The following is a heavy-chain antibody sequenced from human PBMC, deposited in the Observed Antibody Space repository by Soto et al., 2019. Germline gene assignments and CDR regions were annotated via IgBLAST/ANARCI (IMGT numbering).Heavy chain of an antibody. CDR3: ATAYVYDFENSNYYRDAFDI. CDR1: GYSFSFYW. D-gene: IGHD3-22*01. CDR2: MYPDDSDI. V-gene: IGHV5-51*01. Sequence: GESLKISCKASGYSFSFYWIGWVRQRPGKGLEWMAIMYPDDSDIRYSPSFEAHVTISADKSTSTAFLQWSSLKASATAMYYCATAYVYDFENSNYYRDAFDIWGQGTLVTVSS. J-gene: IGHJ3*02.